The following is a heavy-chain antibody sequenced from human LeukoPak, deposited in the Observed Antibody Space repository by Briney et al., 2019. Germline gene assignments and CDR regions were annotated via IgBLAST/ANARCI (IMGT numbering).Heavy chain of an antibody. CDR2: ISGSGGST. D-gene: IGHD3-22*01. Sequence: GGSLRLSCEASGFSFSNYAMDWVRQAPGKGLEWVSAISGSGGSTYYADSVKGRFTISRDNSKNTLYLQMNSLRAEDTAVYYCAKDYDSSGYYYDAFDIWGQGTMVTVSS. CDR3: AKDYDSSGYYYDAFDI. V-gene: IGHV3-23*01. J-gene: IGHJ3*02. CDR1: GFSFSNYA.